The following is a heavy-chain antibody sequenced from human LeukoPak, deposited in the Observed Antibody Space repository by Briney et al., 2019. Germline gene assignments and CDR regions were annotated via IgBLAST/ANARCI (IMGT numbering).Heavy chain of an antibody. J-gene: IGHJ4*02. D-gene: IGHD3-3*01. CDR1: GYTLTELS. Sequence: GASVKVSCKVSGYTLTELSMHWVRQAPGKGLEWMGGFDPEDGETIYAQKFQGRVTMTEDTSTDTAYMELSSLRSEDTAVYYCAAGLSGITIFGVVMKFDYWGQGTLVTVPS. V-gene: IGHV1-24*01. CDR3: AAGLSGITIFGVVMKFDY. CDR2: FDPEDGET.